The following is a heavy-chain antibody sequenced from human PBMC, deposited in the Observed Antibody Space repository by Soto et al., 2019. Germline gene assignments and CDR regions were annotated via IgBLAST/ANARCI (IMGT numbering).Heavy chain of an antibody. V-gene: IGHV3-15*07. Sequence: PGGSLRLSCAASGFTFSSYSMNWVRQAPGKGLEWVGRIKSKTDGGTTDYAAPVKGRFTISRDDSKNTLYLQMNSLKTEDTAVYYCTTEGPTTYGDYGLGWGQGTLVTVSS. CDR1: GFTFSSYS. D-gene: IGHD4-17*01. CDR3: TTEGPTTYGDYGLG. CDR2: IKSKTDGGTT. J-gene: IGHJ4*02.